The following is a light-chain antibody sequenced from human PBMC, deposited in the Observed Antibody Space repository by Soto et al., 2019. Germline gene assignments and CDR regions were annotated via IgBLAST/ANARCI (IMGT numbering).Light chain of an antibody. V-gene: IGKV1-12*01. CDR1: QGISSY. CDR3: QQANSFPLT. Sequence: DIQMTQSPSSLSSSVRERFTITCRASQGISSYLAWYQHKPGKAPKLLIYTASSLQSGVPSRFSGSGSGTDFTLTISSLQPEDFATYYCQQANSFPLTFGGGTKVDIK. CDR2: TAS. J-gene: IGKJ4*01.